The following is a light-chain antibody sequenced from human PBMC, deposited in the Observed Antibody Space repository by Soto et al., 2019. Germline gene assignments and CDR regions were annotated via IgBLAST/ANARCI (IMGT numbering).Light chain of an antibody. J-gene: IGKJ4*01. CDR2: GAS. CDR1: QNVRSNY. CDR3: HQYGDSPRLT. Sequence: ELVLTQSPGTLSLSPGERAILSCRASQNVRSNYLAWYQQRPGQAPRLLIYGASSRATGIPDRFSGSGSGTDFTVTISRLEPEDFEVYYCHQYGDSPRLTVGGGTKVEMK. V-gene: IGKV3-20*01.